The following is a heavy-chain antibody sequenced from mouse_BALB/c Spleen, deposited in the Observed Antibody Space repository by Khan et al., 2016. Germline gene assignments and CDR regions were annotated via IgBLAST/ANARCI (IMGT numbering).Heavy chain of an antibody. D-gene: IGHD1-1*01. CDR3: ARYRYYDGSSRYFDV. J-gene: IGHJ1*01. V-gene: IGHV9-3-1*01. CDR1: GYTFTNYG. CDR2: INTYSGES. Sequence: QIQLVQSGPELKKPGKTVKISCKASGYTFTNYGMNWVKQAPGKGLKWMGWINTYSGESTYADDFKGRFAFSLETSANTAYLQINNLKDEDTATDFCARYRYYDGSSRYFDVWGAGTTVTVSS.